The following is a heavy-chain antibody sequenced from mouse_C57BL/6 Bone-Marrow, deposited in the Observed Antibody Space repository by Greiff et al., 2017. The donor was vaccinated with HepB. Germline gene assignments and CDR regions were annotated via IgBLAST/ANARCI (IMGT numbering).Heavy chain of an antibody. CDR1: GYSITSGYY. V-gene: IGHV3-6*01. CDR3: ARRGDGYSFDY. J-gene: IGHJ2*01. CDR2: ISYDGSN. D-gene: IGHD2-3*01. Sequence: VQLQQSGPGLVKPSQSLSLTCSVTGYSITSGYYWNWIRQFPGNKLEWIGYISYDGSNNYNPSLKNRISITRDTSKNQFFLKLNSVTTEDTATYYCARRGDGYSFDYWGQGTTLTVSS.